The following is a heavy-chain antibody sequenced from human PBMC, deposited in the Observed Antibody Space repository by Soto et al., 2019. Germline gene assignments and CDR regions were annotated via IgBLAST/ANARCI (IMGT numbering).Heavy chain of an antibody. D-gene: IGHD3-10*01. CDR3: VKGSGYGSGTYYKLYYFDY. CDR1: GFTFSSYA. J-gene: IGHJ4*02. CDR2: FSGSGGST. Sequence: GGSLRLSCAASGFTFSSYAMIWVRQAPGKGLEWVSTFSGSGGSTSYADSVKGRFTISRDNSNNTLSLQMNSLRAEDTAVYYCVKGSGYGSGTYYKLYYFDYWGQGALVTVSS. V-gene: IGHV3-23*01.